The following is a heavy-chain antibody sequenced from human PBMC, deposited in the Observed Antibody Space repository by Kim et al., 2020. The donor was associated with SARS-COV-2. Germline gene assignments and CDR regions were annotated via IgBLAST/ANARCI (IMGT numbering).Heavy chain of an antibody. CDR1: GGSISSSNW. CDR3: ARDYRAAAAGRPLDY. D-gene: IGHD6-13*01. CDR2: IYHSGST. V-gene: IGHV4-4*02. Sequence: SETLSLTCAVSGGSISSSNWWSWVRQPPGKGLEWIGEIYHSGSTNYNPSLKSRVTISVDKSKNQFSLKLSSVTAADTAVYYCARDYRAAAAGRPLDYWGQGTLVTVSP. J-gene: IGHJ4*02.